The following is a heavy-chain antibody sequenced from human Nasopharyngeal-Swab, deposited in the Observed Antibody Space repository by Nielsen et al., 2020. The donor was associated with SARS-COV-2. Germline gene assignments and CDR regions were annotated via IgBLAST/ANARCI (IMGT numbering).Heavy chain of an antibody. Sequence: SETLSLTCTVSGGSISSGGYYWSWIRQHPGKGLEWIGYIYYSGSTYYNPSLKSRVTISVDTSKNQFSLKLSSVTAADTALYHCARPIAGDLVGYFDLWGRGTLVTVSS. D-gene: IGHD7-27*01. CDR3: ARPIAGDLVGYFDL. V-gene: IGHV4-31*03. CDR2: IYYSGST. CDR1: GGSISSGGYY. J-gene: IGHJ2*01.